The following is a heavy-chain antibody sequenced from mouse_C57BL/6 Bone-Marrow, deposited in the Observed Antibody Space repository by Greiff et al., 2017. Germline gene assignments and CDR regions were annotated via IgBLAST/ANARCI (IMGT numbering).Heavy chain of an antibody. J-gene: IGHJ3*01. CDR3: ARGNGSCWFAY. Sequence: DVQLVESGGGLVKPGGSLKLSCAASGFTFSDYGMHWVRQAPEKGLEWVAYISSGSSTIYYADTVKGRFTISRDNAKNTLFLQMTSLRSEDTAMYYCARGNGSCWFAYWGQGTLVTVSA. CDR1: GFTFSDYG. D-gene: IGHD1-1*01. V-gene: IGHV5-17*01. CDR2: ISSGSSTI.